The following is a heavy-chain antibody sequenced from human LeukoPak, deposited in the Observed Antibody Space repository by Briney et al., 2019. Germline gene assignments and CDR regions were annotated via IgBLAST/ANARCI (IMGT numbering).Heavy chain of an antibody. Sequence: GGSLRLSCAASGFTFTSYNMNWVRQAPGKGLEWVSSITSSSSYIYYADSVKGRFTISRDNAKNSLYLQMDSLRVEDTAVYYCARVRGQWLSYYFDYWGQGTLVTVSS. CDR2: ITSSSSYI. J-gene: IGHJ4*02. V-gene: IGHV3-21*06. CDR1: GFTFTSYN. CDR3: ARVRGQWLSYYFDY. D-gene: IGHD6-19*01.